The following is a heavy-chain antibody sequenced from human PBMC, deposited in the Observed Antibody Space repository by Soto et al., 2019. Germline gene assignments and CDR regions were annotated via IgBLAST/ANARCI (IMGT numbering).Heavy chain of an antibody. D-gene: IGHD1-26*01. CDR2: IIPIFGTA. V-gene: IGHV1-69*12. CDR1: GGTFSSYA. Sequence: QVQLVQSGAEVKKPGSSVKVSCKASGGTFSSYAISWVRQAPGQGLEWMGGIIPIFGTANYAQKFQGRVTITADESTSTAYMELSSLRSEDTAVYYCAREQWELPPADDAFDIWGQGTMVTVSS. J-gene: IGHJ3*02. CDR3: AREQWELPPADDAFDI.